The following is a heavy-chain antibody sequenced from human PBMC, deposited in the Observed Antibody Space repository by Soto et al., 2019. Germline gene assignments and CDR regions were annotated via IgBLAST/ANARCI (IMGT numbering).Heavy chain of an antibody. Sequence: SLRLSCAASGFTFSSYSMNWVRQAPGKGLEWVSSISSSSSYIYYADSVKGRFTISRDNAKNSLYLQMNSLRAEDTAVYYCATLRDCSSTSCYHNWFDPWGQGTLVTVSS. CDR1: GFTFSSYS. CDR2: ISSSSSYI. D-gene: IGHD2-2*01. V-gene: IGHV3-21*01. CDR3: ATLRDCSSTSCYHNWFDP. J-gene: IGHJ5*02.